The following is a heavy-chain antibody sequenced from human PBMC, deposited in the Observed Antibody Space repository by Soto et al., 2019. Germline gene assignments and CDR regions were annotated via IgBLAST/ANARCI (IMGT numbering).Heavy chain of an antibody. Sequence: GGSLRLSCAASGLTFSSYSMNWVRQAPGKGLEWVSYISSSSSTIYYADSVKGRFTISRDNAKNSLYLQMNSLRDEDTAVYYCARGLYYYDSRGYWGYWGQGTLVTVSS. V-gene: IGHV3-48*02. CDR1: GLTFSSYS. CDR3: ARGLYYYDSRGYWGY. J-gene: IGHJ4*02. CDR2: ISSSSSTI. D-gene: IGHD3-22*01.